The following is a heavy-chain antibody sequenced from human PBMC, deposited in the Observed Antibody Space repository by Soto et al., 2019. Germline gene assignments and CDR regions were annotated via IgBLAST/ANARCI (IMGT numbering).Heavy chain of an antibody. J-gene: IGHJ6*02. CDR2: IYYSGST. Sequence: ASETLSLTCTVSGGSISSYYWSWIRQPPGKGLEWIGYIYYSGSTNYNPSLKSRVTISVDTSKNQFSLKLSSVTAADTAVYYCARAGEDDFWSGYCMDVWGQGTTVT. CDR3: ARAGEDDFWSGYCMDV. V-gene: IGHV4-59*01. CDR1: GGSISSYY. D-gene: IGHD3-3*01.